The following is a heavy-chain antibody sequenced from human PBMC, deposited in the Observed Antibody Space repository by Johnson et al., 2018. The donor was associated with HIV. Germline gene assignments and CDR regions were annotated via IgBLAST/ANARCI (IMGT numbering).Heavy chain of an antibody. Sequence: VQLVESGGGLVQPGGSLRLSCAASGFRFDDYGMTWVRQAPGKGLEWVSGINWNGDSTGYADSVQGRFTISRDNAKNSLYLQMNSLRAEDTALYYCAREAGSGSYSPWRPDAFDIWGQGTMVTVSS. J-gene: IGHJ3*02. D-gene: IGHD3-10*01. CDR1: GFRFDDYG. CDR2: INWNGDST. CDR3: AREAGSGSYSPWRPDAFDI. V-gene: IGHV3-20*04.